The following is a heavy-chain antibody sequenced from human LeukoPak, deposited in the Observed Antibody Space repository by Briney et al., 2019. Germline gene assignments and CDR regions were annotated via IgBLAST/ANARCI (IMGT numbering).Heavy chain of an antibody. Sequence: SETLSLTCTVSGGSISSYYWSWIRQPPGKGLEWIGYIYYSGSTNYNPSLKSRVTISVDTSKNQFSLKLSSVTAADTAVYYCASGMITFGGVIVTRDAFDIWGQGTMVTVSS. CDR3: ASGMITFGGVIVTRDAFDI. V-gene: IGHV4-59*01. CDR2: IYYSGST. J-gene: IGHJ3*02. D-gene: IGHD3-16*02. CDR1: GGSISSYY.